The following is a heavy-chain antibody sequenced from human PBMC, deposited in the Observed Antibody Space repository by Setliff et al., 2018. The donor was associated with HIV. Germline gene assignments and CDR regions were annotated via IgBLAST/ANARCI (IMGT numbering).Heavy chain of an antibody. D-gene: IGHD3-22*01. CDR1: GFTFSTYY. CDR2: ISGSSNTI. J-gene: IGHJ4*02. V-gene: IGHV3-11*01. Sequence: PGGSLRLSCAASGFTFSTYYMYWIRQAPGKGLEWVSCISGSSNTIHYADSVKGRFTISRDNAKKSLYLEMNNLKVEDTALYYCTRQLTPYYYDSPDYWGQGTLVTVSS. CDR3: TRQLTPYYYDSPDY.